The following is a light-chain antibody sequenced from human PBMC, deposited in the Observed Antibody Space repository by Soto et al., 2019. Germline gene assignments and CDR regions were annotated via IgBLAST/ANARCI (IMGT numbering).Light chain of an antibody. CDR2: DAS. Sequence: GDQVTITCRASQSISSWLAWYQQKPGKAPKLLIYDASSLESGVPSRLSGSGSGTEFTLTISSLQPDDFATYYCQQYNSYSLTFGGGTKVDIK. V-gene: IGKV1-5*01. CDR1: QSISSW. CDR3: QQYNSYSLT. J-gene: IGKJ4*01.